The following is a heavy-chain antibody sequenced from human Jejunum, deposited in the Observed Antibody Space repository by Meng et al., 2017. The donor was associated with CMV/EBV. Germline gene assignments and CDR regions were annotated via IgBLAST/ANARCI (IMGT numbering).Heavy chain of an antibody. CDR1: GFTFSRYP. J-gene: IGHJ5*02. D-gene: IGHD4/OR15-4a*01. Sequence: QVQVVESGGGVVQTGGSMGLSCAASGFTFSRYPMPWVRQAPGQGLEWLAIITYDGTNKYYADALKGRVTISRDNSKNTAFLQMNSLRPDDTGVYYCTSDYGGFDPWGQGTLVTVSS. CDR2: ITYDGTNK. CDR3: TSDYGGFDP. V-gene: IGHV3-30-3*01.